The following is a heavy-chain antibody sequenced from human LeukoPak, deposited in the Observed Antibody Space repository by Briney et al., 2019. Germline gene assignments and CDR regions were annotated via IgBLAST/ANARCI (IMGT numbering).Heavy chain of an antibody. CDR1: GYTFTSYG. CDR3: ARGNKYYYDSKGAFDI. D-gene: IGHD3-22*01. V-gene: IGHV1-18*01. CDR2: ISAYNGNT. J-gene: IGHJ3*02. Sequence: ASVKVSCKASGYTFTSYGISWVRQAPGQGLEWMGWISAYNGNTNYAQKLQGRVTMTRDTSISTAYMELSRLRSDDTAVFYCARGNKYYYDSKGAFDIWGQGTMVTVSS.